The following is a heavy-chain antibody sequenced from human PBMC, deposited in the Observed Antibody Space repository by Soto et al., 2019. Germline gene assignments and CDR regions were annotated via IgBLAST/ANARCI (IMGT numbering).Heavy chain of an antibody. D-gene: IGHD2-2*01. Sequence: QVQLVQSGAEVKKPGSSVKVSCKASGGTFSSYAISWVRQAPGQGLEWMGGIIPIFGTANYAQKFQGRVTITADEATSTAYMELSSLRSEDTAVYYCASGGGCISTSCYVYFDYWGQGTLVTVSS. CDR1: GGTFSSYA. V-gene: IGHV1-69*12. CDR3: ASGGGCISTSCYVYFDY. CDR2: IIPIFGTA. J-gene: IGHJ4*02.